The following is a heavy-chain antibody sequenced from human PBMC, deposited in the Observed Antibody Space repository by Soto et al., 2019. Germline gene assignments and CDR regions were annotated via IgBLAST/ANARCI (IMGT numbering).Heavy chain of an antibody. V-gene: IGHV4-4*07. D-gene: IGHD4-17*01. Sequence: KSSETLSLTCTVSGGSISSYYWTWIRQPAGKGLEWIGRIYTSGITNYNPSLQSRVTMSVGTSKSQFSLKLSSVTAADTALYYCARERADFGDLEYWGQGALVTVSS. CDR1: GGSISSYY. J-gene: IGHJ4*02. CDR3: ARERADFGDLEY. CDR2: IYTSGIT.